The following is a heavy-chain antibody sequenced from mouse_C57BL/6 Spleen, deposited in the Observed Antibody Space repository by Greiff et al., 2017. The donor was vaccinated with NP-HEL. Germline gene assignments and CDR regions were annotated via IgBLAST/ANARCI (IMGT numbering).Heavy chain of an antibody. CDR1: GYTFTSYW. D-gene: IGHD1-1*01. CDR2: IYPGNSDT. J-gene: IGHJ1*03. Sequence: VQLQQSGTVLARPGASVKMSCKTSGYTFTSYWMHWVKQRPGQGLEWIGAIYPGNSDTSYNQKFKGKAKLTAVTSASTAYMELSSLTNEDSAVYYCTRDSITTGSYWYFDVWGTGTTVTVSS. V-gene: IGHV1-5*01. CDR3: TRDSITTGSYWYFDV.